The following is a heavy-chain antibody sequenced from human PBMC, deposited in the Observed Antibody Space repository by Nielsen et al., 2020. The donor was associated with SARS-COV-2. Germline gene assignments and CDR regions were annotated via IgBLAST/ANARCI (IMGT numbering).Heavy chain of an antibody. V-gene: IGHV3-23*01. D-gene: IGHD3-9*01. CDR2: ISGSGGST. CDR1: GFTFSSYA. CDR3: AKDLRYFDWLRDEIPNRYYYGMDV. Sequence: GGSLRLSCAASGFTFSSYAMSWVRQAPGKGLEWVSAISGSGGSTYYADSVKGRFTISRDNSKNTLYLQMNSLRAEGTAVYYCAKDLRYFDWLRDEIPNRYYYGMDVWGQGTTVTVSS. J-gene: IGHJ6*02.